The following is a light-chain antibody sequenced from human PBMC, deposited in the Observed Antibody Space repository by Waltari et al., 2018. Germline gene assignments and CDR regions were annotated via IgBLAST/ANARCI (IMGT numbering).Light chain of an antibody. J-gene: IGKJ4*01. CDR3: QQYNSYSLLS. CDR2: KAS. CDR1: QSISKW. V-gene: IGKV1-5*03. Sequence: DIQMTQSPSTLSASVGDRVIFSCRASQSISKWLAWYQQKPGKAHKLLIYKASTLESGVPSMCSGSGSGTEFPLTISSLHPEDFATYYCQQYNSYSLLSFGGGTKVEIK.